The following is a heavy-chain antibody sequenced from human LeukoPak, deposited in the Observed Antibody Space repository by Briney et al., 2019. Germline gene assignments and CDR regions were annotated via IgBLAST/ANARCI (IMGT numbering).Heavy chain of an antibody. CDR1: GYTFTSYG. CDR3: ARVSGSIVARLAWFDS. V-gene: IGHV1-18*01. J-gene: IGHJ5*01. D-gene: IGHD6-6*01. Sequence: ASVKVSCKASGYTFTSYGISWVRQAPGQGLEWMGWISVYNGNTNYAQKLQARVTMTTDTSTSTAYMELRSLRSDDTAVYYCARVSGSIVARLAWFDSWGQGTLVTVSS. CDR2: ISVYNGNT.